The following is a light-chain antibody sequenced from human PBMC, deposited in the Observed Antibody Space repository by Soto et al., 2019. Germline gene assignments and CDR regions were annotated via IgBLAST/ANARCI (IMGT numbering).Light chain of an antibody. V-gene: IGKV3-15*01. CDR1: QSVSRN. CDR2: GAS. J-gene: IGKJ2*01. Sequence: EIVMTQSPATLSVSPGERVTLSCRASQSVSRNLAWYQQKLGLAHRLLIHGASTRATGIPARFSGSGSGTEFTLTISSLQYGDFAVYYCQQYSPKSYTFGQGTKLEIK. CDR3: QQYSPKSYT.